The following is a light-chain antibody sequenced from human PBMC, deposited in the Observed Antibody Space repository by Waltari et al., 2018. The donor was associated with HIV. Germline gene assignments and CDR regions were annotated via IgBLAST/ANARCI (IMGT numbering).Light chain of an antibody. V-gene: IGKV3-15*01. CDR3: QQYNNWPRT. Sequence: EIVMTQSPATLSVSTGERATLSCRASQSVSSPLAWYQKKPGQAPRLLIYGASTRATDIPARFSGSGSGTEFTLAISSLQPEDFAIYYCQQYNNWPRTFGQGTKLEIK. CDR1: QSVSSP. CDR2: GAS. J-gene: IGKJ2*01.